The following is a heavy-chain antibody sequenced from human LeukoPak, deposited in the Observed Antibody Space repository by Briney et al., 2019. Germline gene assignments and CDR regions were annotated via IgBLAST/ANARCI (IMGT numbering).Heavy chain of an antibody. CDR2: IYSGGST. Sequence: GGSLRLSCAASGFTVSSNYMSWVRQAPGKGLEWVLVIYSGGSTYYADSVKGRFTISRDNSKNTLYLQMNSLRAEDTAVYYCASSTTRRYYFDYWGQGTLVTVSS. V-gene: IGHV3-53*01. D-gene: IGHD1-1*01. CDR1: GFTVSSNY. CDR3: ASSTTRRYYFDY. J-gene: IGHJ4*02.